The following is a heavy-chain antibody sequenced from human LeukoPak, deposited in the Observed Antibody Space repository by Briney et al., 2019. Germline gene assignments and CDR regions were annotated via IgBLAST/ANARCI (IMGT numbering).Heavy chain of an antibody. CDR2: IIPILGIA. V-gene: IGHV1-69*04. D-gene: IGHD3-10*01. CDR1: GGTFSSYA. J-gene: IGHJ3*02. CDR3: ASTPRGLDAFDI. Sequence: ASVKVSCKASGGTFSSYAISWVRQAPGQGLEWMGRIIPILGIANYAQKFQGRVTITADKSTRTAYMELSSLRSEDTAVYYCASTPRGLDAFDIWGQGTMVTVPS.